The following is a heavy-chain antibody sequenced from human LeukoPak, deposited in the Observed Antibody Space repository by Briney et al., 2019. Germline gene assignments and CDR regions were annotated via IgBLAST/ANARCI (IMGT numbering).Heavy chain of an antibody. CDR3: ARQGSCSGTSCYVGSGGEGAFDY. D-gene: IGHD2-2*01. V-gene: IGHV3-66*04. CDR1: GDSISSYY. Sequence: ETLSLTCTVSGDSISSYYWSWIRQPPGKGLEWVSLIFSGGSTYYADSVKGRFTISRDNSRNTLYLQMNSLRAEDTAVYYCARQGSCSGTSCYVGSGGEGAFDYWGQGTLVAVSS. CDR2: IFSGGST. J-gene: IGHJ4*02.